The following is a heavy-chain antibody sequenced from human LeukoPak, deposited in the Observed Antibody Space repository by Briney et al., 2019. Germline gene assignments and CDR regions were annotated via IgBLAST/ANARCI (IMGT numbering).Heavy chain of an antibody. CDR2: IKQDGSEK. J-gene: IGHJ6*03. CDR3: ARVGDGEWGHYMDV. Sequence: GGSXXXSCAXSGFTFSSYWXSWVRQAPGKGLXWVANIKQDGSEKYYVDSVKGRFTISRDNAKNSLYLQMNSLRAEDTAVYYCARVGDGEWGHYMDVWGKGTTVTVSS. CDR1: GFTFSSYW. V-gene: IGHV3-7*01. D-gene: IGHD2-8*01.